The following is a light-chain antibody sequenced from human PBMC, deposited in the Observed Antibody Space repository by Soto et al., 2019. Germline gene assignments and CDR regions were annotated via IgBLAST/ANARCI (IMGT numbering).Light chain of an antibody. CDR2: DVS. Sequence: QSVLTQPASVSGSPGQSITISCTGTNSDVGAYNYVSWYQQHPGKAPKLMIYDVSNRPSGVSNRFSGSKSGNTASLTISGLQAEDEADYFCSSYASAGTLVVFGGGTKLTVL. CDR1: NSDVGAYNY. CDR3: SSYASAGTLVV. J-gene: IGLJ2*01. V-gene: IGLV2-14*01.